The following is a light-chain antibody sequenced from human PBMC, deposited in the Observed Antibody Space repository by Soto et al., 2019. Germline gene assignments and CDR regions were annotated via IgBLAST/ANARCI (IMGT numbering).Light chain of an antibody. CDR3: QQSYRTPIT. V-gene: IGKV1-39*01. CDR1: QTIDKY. J-gene: IGKJ5*01. CDR2: TTS. Sequence: GDRVTITCRASQTIDKYLNWYQEKPGKAPKLLIYTTSTLQSEVPSRFSGSGSETDFTLTISSLQPEDFATYYCQQSYRTPITFGQGTRLEIK.